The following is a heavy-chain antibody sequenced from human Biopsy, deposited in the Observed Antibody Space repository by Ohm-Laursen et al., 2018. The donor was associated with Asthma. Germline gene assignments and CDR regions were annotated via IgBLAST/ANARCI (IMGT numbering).Heavy chain of an antibody. D-gene: IGHD5-12*01. CDR1: GFMFRSFG. CDR3: EKRRGESGHDNDY. CDR2: ISYDGNHK. J-gene: IGHJ4*02. V-gene: IGHV3-30*18. Sequence: SLRLSCSASGFMFRSFGMHWVRQAPGKGLEWVAVISYDGNHKFYEDSVKGRFTISRDKSKNTLYLQMNSLRTEDTAVYYCEKRRGESGHDNDYWGQGTLVIVSS.